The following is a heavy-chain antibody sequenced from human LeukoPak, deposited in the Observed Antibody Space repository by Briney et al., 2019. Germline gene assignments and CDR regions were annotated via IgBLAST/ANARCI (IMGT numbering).Heavy chain of an antibody. CDR2: IYSGGST. J-gene: IGHJ3*02. CDR1: GFTFSSYG. CDR3: ARVRQYYYDSSGYARSQFSAFDI. Sequence: PGGSLRLSCAASGFTFSSYGMSWVRQAPGKGLEWVSVIYSGGSTYYADSVKGRFTISRDNSKNTLYLQMNSLRAEDTAVYYCARVRQYYYDSSGYARSQFSAFDIWGQGTMVTVSS. V-gene: IGHV3-53*01. D-gene: IGHD3-22*01.